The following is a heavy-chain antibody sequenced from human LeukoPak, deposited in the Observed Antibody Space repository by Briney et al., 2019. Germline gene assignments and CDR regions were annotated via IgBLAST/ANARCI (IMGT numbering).Heavy chain of an antibody. V-gene: IGHV3-23*01. D-gene: IGHD2-2*01. Sequence: GGSLRLSCAASGFTFSSYAMSWVRQAPGKGLEWVSATSGSGGSTYYADSVKGRFTISRDNSKNTLYLQMNSLRAEDTAVYYCAKTPPEYCSSTSCYFYFDYWGQGTLVTVSS. CDR2: TSGSGGST. CDR1: GFTFSSYA. J-gene: IGHJ4*02. CDR3: AKTPPEYCSSTSCYFYFDY.